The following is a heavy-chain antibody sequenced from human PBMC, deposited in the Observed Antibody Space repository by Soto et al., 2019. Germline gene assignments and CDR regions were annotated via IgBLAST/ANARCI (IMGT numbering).Heavy chain of an antibody. CDR1: GFTSSDYY. V-gene: IGHV3-11*01. CDR3: AKDGHPIPYLTGYYRLDWFDP. J-gene: IGHJ5*02. D-gene: IGHD3-9*01. Sequence: GGSLRLSCAASGFTSSDYYMSWIRQAPGKGLEWVSYISSSGSTIYYADSGKGRFTISRDNSKNTSCLQMNSLRAEDTAVYYCAKDGHPIPYLTGYYRLDWFDPWGQGTLVTVSS. CDR2: ISSSGSTI.